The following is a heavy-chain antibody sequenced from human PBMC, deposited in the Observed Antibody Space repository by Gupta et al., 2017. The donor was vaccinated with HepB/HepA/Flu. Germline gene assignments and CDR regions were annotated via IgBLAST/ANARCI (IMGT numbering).Heavy chain of an antibody. CDR3: ARNSSSWKALDY. D-gene: IGHD6-13*01. J-gene: IGHJ4*02. CDR2: INHSGST. Sequence: QVQLQQWGAGLLKPSETLSLTCAVYGGSFSGYYWSWIRQPPGTGLEWIGEINHSGSTNYNPSLKSRVTISVDTSKHQFSLKLSSVTAADTAVYYCARNSSSWKALDYWGQGTLVTVSS. V-gene: IGHV4-34*01. CDR1: GGSFSGYY.